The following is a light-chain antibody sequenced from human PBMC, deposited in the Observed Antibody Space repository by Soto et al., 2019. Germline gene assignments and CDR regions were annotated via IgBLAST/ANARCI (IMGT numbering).Light chain of an antibody. Sequence: DFQMTQSPSSLSASVGDRVTISCRASQAIDNHVAWYQQKPGKVPRLLIYSASTLESGVPSRFSGSGSGTDFTLTITSLQPEDFATYYCQQRSAWPFTFGGGTSVLIK. CDR2: SAS. CDR1: QAIDNH. CDR3: QQRSAWPFT. J-gene: IGKJ4*01. V-gene: IGKV1-27*01.